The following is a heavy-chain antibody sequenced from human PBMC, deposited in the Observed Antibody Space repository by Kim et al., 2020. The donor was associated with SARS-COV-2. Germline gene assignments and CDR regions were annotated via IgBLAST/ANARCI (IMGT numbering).Heavy chain of an antibody. V-gene: IGHV3-9*01. CDR3: AKARLTDSNWFDP. CDR1: GFSFDDSA. J-gene: IGHJ5*02. D-gene: IGHD6-25*01. Sequence: LSLTCAASGFSFDDSAMHWVRQAPGKGLEWVSGINYNSGRIGYADSVKGRFTISRDNAKKSLYLQMNSLRDEDTALYYCAKARLTDSNWFDPWGQGTLVTVSS. CDR2: INYNSGRI.